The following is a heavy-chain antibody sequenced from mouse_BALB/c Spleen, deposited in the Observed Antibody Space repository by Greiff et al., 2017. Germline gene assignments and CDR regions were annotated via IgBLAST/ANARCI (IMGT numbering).Heavy chain of an antibody. D-gene: IGHD2-1*01. CDR1: GYTFTSYW. V-gene: IGHV1-7*01. Sequence: QVQLQQSGAELAKPGASVKMSCKASGYTFTSYWMHWVKQRPGQGLEWIGYINPSTGYTEYNQKFKDKATLTADKSSSTVYMELSRLTSEDSAVYFCARHLYYGNLYFDYWGQGTTLTVSS. J-gene: IGHJ2*01. CDR3: ARHLYYGNLYFDY. CDR2: INPSTGYT.